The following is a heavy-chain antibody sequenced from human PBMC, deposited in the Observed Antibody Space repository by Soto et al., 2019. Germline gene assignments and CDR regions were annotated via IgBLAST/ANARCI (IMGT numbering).Heavy chain of an antibody. V-gene: IGHV1-2*02. CDR1: GYTFTNYG. CDR2: INPNSGGT. J-gene: IGHJ4*02. Sequence: ASVKVSCKASGYTFTNYGISWVRQAPGQGLEWMGWINPNSGGTNYAQKFQGRVTMTRDTSISTAYMELSRLRSDDTAVYYCATDMVRGARDYWGQGPLVTVS. D-gene: IGHD3-10*01. CDR3: ATDMVRGARDY.